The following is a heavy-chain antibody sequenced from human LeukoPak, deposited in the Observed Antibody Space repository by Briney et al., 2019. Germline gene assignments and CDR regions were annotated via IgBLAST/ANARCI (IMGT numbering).Heavy chain of an antibody. D-gene: IGHD3-10*01. V-gene: IGHV3-23*01. CDR2: ISGSGGST. J-gene: IGHJ4*02. Sequence: GGSLRLSCAASGFAVSSNYMSWVRQAPGKGLEWVSAISGSGGSTYYANSVKGRFTISRDNSKNTLYLQMNSLRAEDTAVYYCARGIIKYYFDYWGQGTLVTVSS. CDR1: GFAVSSNY. CDR3: ARGIIKYYFDY.